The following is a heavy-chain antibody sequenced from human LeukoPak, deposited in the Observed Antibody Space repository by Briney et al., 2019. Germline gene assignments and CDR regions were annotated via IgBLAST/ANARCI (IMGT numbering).Heavy chain of an antibody. CDR1: GFSLSSYG. CDR2: ISYDGSNK. Sequence: PGGSLRLSCAASGFSLSSYGMHWVRQAPGKGLEWVAVISYDGSNKYYADSVKGRFTISRDNSKNTLYLQMNSLRAEDTAVYYCAKSATMVRVLDYWGQGTLVTVSS. CDR3: AKSATMVRVLDY. J-gene: IGHJ4*02. V-gene: IGHV3-30*18. D-gene: IGHD3-10*01.